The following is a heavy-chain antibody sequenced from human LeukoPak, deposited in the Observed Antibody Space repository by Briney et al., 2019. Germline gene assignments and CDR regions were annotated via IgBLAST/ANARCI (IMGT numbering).Heavy chain of an antibody. J-gene: IGHJ4*02. D-gene: IGHD3-3*01. CDR2: ISGSGGST. Sequence: PGGSLRLSCAASGFTFSSYAMSWVRQAPGKGLEWVSAISGSGGSTYYADSVKGRFTISRDNSKNTLYLQMNSLRAEDTAVYYCAKGDYDFWSGFDPIDYWGQGTLVTVSS. CDR1: GFTFSSYA. V-gene: IGHV3-23*01. CDR3: AKGDYDFWSGFDPIDY.